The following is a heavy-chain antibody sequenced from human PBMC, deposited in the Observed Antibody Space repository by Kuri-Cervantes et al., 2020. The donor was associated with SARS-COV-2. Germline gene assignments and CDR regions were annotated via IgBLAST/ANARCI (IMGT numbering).Heavy chain of an antibody. V-gene: IGHV3-74*01. J-gene: IGHJ4*02. D-gene: IGHD4-11*01. CDR3: ARDSMTTRDFDY. CDR1: GFTFSSYW. CDR2: LTNDGSDA. Sequence: GGSLRLSCVASGFTFSSYWMHWVRQAPGEGLVWVSRLTNDGSDAIFADSVKGRLTISRDNAKNMLYLYMNSLRADDTAVYYCARDSMTTRDFDYWGQGTLVTVSS.